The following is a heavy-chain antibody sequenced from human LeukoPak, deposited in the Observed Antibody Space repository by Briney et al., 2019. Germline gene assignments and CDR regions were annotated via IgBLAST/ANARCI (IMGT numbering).Heavy chain of an antibody. V-gene: IGHV3-30*18. D-gene: IGHD2-2*01. CDR2: ISYDGRNI. CDR1: GFTFNNYG. CDR3: AKGPLRGTAAAIDY. Sequence: GGSLRLSCAASGFTFNNYGMHWVRQAPGKGLEWVVAISYDGRNIHYPDSVKGRFTISRDISTDTLWLQMDSLRTEDTAVYYCAKGPLRGTAAAIDYWGQGTLVTVSS. J-gene: IGHJ4*02.